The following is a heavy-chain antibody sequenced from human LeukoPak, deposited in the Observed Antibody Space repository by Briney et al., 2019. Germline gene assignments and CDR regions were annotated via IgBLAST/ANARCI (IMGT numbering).Heavy chain of an antibody. CDR1: NGSFRGYY. D-gene: IGHD2-15*01. CDR3: ARTGRSYYYMDV. J-gene: IGHJ6*03. Sequence: SETLSLTCAVYNGSFRGYYWSWLRQPPGKGLEWIGEINHSGSTNYNPSLKSRVTISVDTSKNQFSLKLSSVTAADTAVYYCARTGRSYYYMDVWGKGTTVTISS. V-gene: IGHV4-34*01. CDR2: INHSGST.